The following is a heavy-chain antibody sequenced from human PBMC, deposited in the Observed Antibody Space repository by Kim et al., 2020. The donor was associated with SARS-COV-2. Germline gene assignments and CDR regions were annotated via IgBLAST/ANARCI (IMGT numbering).Heavy chain of an antibody. Sequence: GGSLRLSCAASGFTFSSYAMHWVRQAPGKGLEWVAVISYDGSNKYYADSVKGRFTISRDNSKNTLYLQMNSLRAEDTAVYYCARGFKVGATDYWGQGALVTVSS. J-gene: IGHJ4*02. D-gene: IGHD1-26*01. CDR2: ISYDGSNK. CDR3: ARGFKVGATDY. V-gene: IGHV3-30-3*01. CDR1: GFTFSSYA.